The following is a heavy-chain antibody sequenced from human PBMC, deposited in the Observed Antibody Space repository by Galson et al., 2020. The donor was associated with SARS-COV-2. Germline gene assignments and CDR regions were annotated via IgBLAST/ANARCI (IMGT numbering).Heavy chain of an antibody. CDR3: ATDLVGSSSWSTY. Sequence: GGSLRLSCAASGFTFSSYSMNWVRQAPGKGLEWVSSISSSGRAIYYADSVKGRFTISRDNAKNSLFLQMNSLRDEDTAVYYCATDLVGSSSWSTYWGQGTLVTVSS. V-gene: IGHV3-48*02. CDR1: GFTFSSYS. CDR2: ISSSGRAI. J-gene: IGHJ4*02. D-gene: IGHD6-13*01.